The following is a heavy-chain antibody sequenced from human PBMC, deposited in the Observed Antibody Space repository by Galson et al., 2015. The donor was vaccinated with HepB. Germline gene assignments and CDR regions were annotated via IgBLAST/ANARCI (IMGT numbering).Heavy chain of an antibody. CDR1: GYSFTSYW. D-gene: IGHD6-13*01. CDR3: ATDSIAAGNRGEGAWA. CDR2: IYPGDSDT. Sequence: QSGAEVKKPGESLKISCKGSGYSFTSYWIGWVRQMPGKGLEWMGIIYPGDSDTRYSPSFQGQVTISADKSIGTAYLQWSSLKASDTAIYYCATDSIAAGNRGEGAWAWGQGTLVTVSS. V-gene: IGHV5-51*03. J-gene: IGHJ5*02.